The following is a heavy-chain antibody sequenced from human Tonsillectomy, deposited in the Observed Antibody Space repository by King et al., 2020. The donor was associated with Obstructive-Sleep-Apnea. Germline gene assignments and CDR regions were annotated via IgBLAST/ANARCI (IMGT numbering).Heavy chain of an antibody. CDR2: INTNTWNP. Sequence: QLVQSGSELKKPGASVKVSCKASGYTFTSYAMNWVRQAPGQGLEWMGWINTNTWNPTYAQGFTGRFVFSLDTSVSTANLQISSLKAEDTAVYYCASITMIRGVSSTHWFDPWGQGTLVTVSS. CDR3: ASITMIRGVSSTHWFDP. D-gene: IGHD3-10*01. J-gene: IGHJ5*02. V-gene: IGHV7-4-1*02. CDR1: GYTFTSYA.